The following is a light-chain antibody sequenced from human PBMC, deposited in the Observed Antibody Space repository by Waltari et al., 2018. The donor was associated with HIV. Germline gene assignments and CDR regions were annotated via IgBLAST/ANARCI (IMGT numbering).Light chain of an antibody. J-gene: IGLJ2*01. V-gene: IGLV2-11*01. CDR1: GSDVGNFNF. CDR2: DVT. Sequence: QSALTPPRSVSGSPGQSVTISCTRTGSDVGNFNFVSWYQHLPAKAPKLLIYDVTKRPSGVPDRFSGSKSGDTASLTISGLQAEDEADYYCCTYAAKYVLFGGGTNLTVL. CDR3: CTYAAKYVL.